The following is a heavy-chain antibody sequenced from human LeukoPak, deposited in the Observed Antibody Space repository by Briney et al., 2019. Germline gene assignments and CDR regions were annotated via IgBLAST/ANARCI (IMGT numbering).Heavy chain of an antibody. Sequence: PSETLSLTCTVSGGSISSGGYYWSWIRQHPGKGLEWIGYIYYSGSTYYNPSLKSRVTISVDTSKNQFSLKLSSVTAADTAVYYCARDEYGDYSNWFDPWGQGNLVTVSS. CDR1: GGSISSGGYY. D-gene: IGHD4-17*01. V-gene: IGHV4-31*03. CDR3: ARDEYGDYSNWFDP. CDR2: IYYSGST. J-gene: IGHJ5*02.